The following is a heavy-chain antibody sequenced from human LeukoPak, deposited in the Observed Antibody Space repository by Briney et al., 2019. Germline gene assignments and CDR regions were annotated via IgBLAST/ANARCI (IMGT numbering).Heavy chain of an antibody. V-gene: IGHV3-74*01. CDR3: ARVGGGRRGDAFDI. CDR1: GFTFSRYW. CDR2: INSDGRST. Sequence: GGSLRLSCAASGFTFSRYWMHWARHAPGKGLVGVSRINSDGRSTNYADSVKGRFTISRDHAKKTLYLQMNSLRAEDTAVYYCARVGGGRRGDAFDIWGQGTMVTVSS. D-gene: IGHD3-16*01. J-gene: IGHJ3*02.